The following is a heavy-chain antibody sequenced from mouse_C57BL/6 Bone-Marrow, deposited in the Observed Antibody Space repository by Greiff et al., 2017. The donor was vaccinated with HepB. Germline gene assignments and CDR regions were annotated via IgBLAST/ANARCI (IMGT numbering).Heavy chain of an antibody. Sequence: VQLQQSGPVLVKPGASVKMSCTASGYTFTDYYMNWVKQSHGKSLEWIGVINPYNGGTSYNQKFKGKATLTVDKSSSTAYMELNSLTSEDSAVYYGARSRGSGHLAYWGQGTLVTVSA. CDR2: INPYNGGT. CDR1: GYTFTDYY. D-gene: IGHD3-2*02. J-gene: IGHJ3*01. V-gene: IGHV1-19*01. CDR3: ARSRGSGHLAY.